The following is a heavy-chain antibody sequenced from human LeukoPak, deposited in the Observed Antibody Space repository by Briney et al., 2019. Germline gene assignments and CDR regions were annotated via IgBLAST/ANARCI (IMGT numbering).Heavy chain of an antibody. J-gene: IGHJ4*02. CDR2: ISSSSSYI. V-gene: IGHV3-21*01. D-gene: IGHD1-14*01. CDR3: ARRGYNEYYFDY. Sequence: GGSLRLSCAASGFTFGSYSMNWVRQAPGKGLEWVSSISSSSSYIYYADSVKGRFTISRDNAKNSLYLQMNSLRAEYTAVYYCARRGYNEYYFDYWGQGTLVTVSS. CDR1: GFTFGSYS.